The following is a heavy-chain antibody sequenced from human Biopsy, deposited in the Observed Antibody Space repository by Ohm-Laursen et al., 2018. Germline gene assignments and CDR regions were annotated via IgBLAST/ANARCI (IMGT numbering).Heavy chain of an antibody. CDR2: ISDSGGST. V-gene: IGHV3-23*01. CDR3: AKDVFGGFSGSTDYYAYYFDS. D-gene: IGHD3-10*02. Sequence: SLRLSCSASGFTFSGFAMSWVRQAPGKGLVWVSGISDSGGSTHYADSVKGRFSISRDTSKNTLYLQMNSLRAEDTAVYYCAKDVFGGFSGSTDYYAYYFDSWGQGTLVTVSS. J-gene: IGHJ4*02. CDR1: GFTFSGFA.